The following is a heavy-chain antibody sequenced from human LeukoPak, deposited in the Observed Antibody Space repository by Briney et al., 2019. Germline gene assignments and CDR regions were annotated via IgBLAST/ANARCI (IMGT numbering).Heavy chain of an antibody. CDR2: ISYSGST. J-gene: IGHJ4*02. V-gene: IGHV4-59*01. Sequence: PSETLSLTCTVSGGSISGYYWSWIRQPPVKGLEWVGYISYSGSTNYKPSLKSRVTISVDTSKNQFSLKLSSVTAADTAIYYCARDGRAGSLFAYWGQGTLVTVSS. D-gene: IGHD6-19*01. CDR1: GGSISGYY. CDR3: ARDGRAGSLFAY.